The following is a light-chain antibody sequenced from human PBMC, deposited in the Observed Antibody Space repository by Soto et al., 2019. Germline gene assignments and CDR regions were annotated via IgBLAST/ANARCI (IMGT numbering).Light chain of an antibody. CDR2: AAS. V-gene: IGKV3-11*01. CDR3: QHRRSAIS. Sequence: EIVLTQSPVTLSLSPGERATLFCRASQSVSSDLGWYQQKPGQAPRLLIYAASNRATGTPARSSGSGSGADITLSISSLEPEDFGVYYCQHRRSAISFGQGTRLVIK. CDR1: QSVSSD. J-gene: IGKJ5*01.